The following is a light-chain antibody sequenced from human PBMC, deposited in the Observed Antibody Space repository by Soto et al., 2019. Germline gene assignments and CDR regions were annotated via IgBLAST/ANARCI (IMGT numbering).Light chain of an antibody. CDR2: WAS. CDR3: QQYHSDTIT. CDR1: QSVFSSSTNKNY. V-gene: IGKV4-1*01. J-gene: IGKJ5*01. Sequence: DFVMTPSPDSLAVSLGERATINCKSSQSVFSSSTNKNYLAWFQQKPGQPPKLLIYWASTRKSGVPDRFSVSVSGTDVTITITRLKAEDVPVYYCQQYHSDTITFGQGTRLEIK.